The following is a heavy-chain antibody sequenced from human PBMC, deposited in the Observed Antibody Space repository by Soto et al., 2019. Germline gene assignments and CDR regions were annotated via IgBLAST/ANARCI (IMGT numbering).Heavy chain of an antibody. J-gene: IGHJ6*02. CDR1: GFTFSSYG. CDR3: AKDLYYDFWSGYYFYYYGMDV. V-gene: IGHV3-30*18. Sequence: GGSLRLSCAASGFTFSSYGMHWVRQAPGKGLEWVAVISYDGSNKYYADSVKGRFTISRDNSKNTLYLQMNSLRAEDTAVYYCAKDLYYDFWSGYYFYYYGMDVWGQGTTVTVSS. D-gene: IGHD3-3*01. CDR2: ISYDGSNK.